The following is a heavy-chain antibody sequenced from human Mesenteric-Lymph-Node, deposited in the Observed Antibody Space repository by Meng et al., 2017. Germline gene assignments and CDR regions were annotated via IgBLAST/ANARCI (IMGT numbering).Heavy chain of an antibody. V-gene: IGHV4-34*01. J-gene: IGHJ4*02. CDR3: ARQSGYFDY. D-gene: IGHD3-10*01. Sequence: GQLQQWGEGLLKPSATLSLTCAVYGGSFSGYYWSWIRQPPGKGLEWIGHIYYSGSTNYNPSLKSRVTISVDTSKNQFSLKLSSVTATDTAVYYCARQSGYFDYWGQGTLVTVSS. CDR1: GGSFSGYY. CDR2: IYYSGST.